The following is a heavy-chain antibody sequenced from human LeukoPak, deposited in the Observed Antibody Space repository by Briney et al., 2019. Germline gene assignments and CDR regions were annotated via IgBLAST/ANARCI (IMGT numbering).Heavy chain of an antibody. Sequence: GGSLRLSCAASGFTFSSYAMSWVRQAPGKGLEWVSAISGSGGSTYYADSVKGRFTISRDNSKDTLYLQMNSLRAEDTAVYYCAKERARYCSGGSCYRWGQGTLVTVSS. J-gene: IGHJ5*02. CDR1: GFTFSSYA. CDR2: ISGSGGST. D-gene: IGHD2-15*01. V-gene: IGHV3-23*01. CDR3: AKERARYCSGGSCYR.